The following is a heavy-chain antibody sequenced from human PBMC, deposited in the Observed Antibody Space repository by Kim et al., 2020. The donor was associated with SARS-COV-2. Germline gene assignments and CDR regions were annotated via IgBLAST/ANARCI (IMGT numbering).Heavy chain of an antibody. Sequence: FQGRVTITRDTSARPAYMELSSLRSEDTAVYYCARDMVRGVIIPSSGMDVWGQGTTVTVSS. CDR3: ARDMVRGVIIPSSGMDV. V-gene: IGHV1-3*01. J-gene: IGHJ6*02. D-gene: IGHD3-10*01.